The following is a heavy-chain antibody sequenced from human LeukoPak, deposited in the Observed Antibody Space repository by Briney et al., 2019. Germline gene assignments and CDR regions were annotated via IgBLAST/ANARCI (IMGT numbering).Heavy chain of an antibody. Sequence: GDSVKVSCKASGYTFTSYAISWVRQAPGQGLEWMGWISADNGNTDYAQRFQGRVTMTTDTSTSTAYMELSSLRSEDTAVYYCAARVIHYDSSGSRDYWGQGTLVTVSS. CDR3: AARVIHYDSSGSRDY. J-gene: IGHJ4*02. V-gene: IGHV1-18*01. D-gene: IGHD3-22*01. CDR1: GYTFTSYA. CDR2: ISADNGNT.